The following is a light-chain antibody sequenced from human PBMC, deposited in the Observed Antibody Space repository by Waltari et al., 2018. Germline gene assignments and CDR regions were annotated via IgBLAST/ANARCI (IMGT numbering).Light chain of an antibody. CDR1: SSDVGGYNY. J-gene: IGLJ7*01. CDR2: DVS. Sequence: QSALAQPASVSGSPGQSITSSCTGTSSDVGGYNYVSWYQQHPGKAPKLMIYDVSKRPSGVSNRFSGSKSGNTASLTISGLQAEDEADYYCSSYTSSSTLFGGGTQLTVL. V-gene: IGLV2-14*01. CDR3: SSYTSSSTL.